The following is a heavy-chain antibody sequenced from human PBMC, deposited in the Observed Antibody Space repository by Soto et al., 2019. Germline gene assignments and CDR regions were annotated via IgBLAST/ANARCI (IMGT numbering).Heavy chain of an antibody. D-gene: IGHD4-4*01. J-gene: IGHJ3*02. CDR1: GGSISSGDYY. CDR3: AKTLTLTNDAFDI. Sequence: QVQLQESGPGLVKPSQTLSLTCTVSGGSISSGDYYWTWIRQPPGKGLEWIGYIYYSGNTYYNPSLKSRLTISLDTSKSQFSLKLRSVAAADTAVYYCAKTLTLTNDAFDIWGQGTMVTVSS. CDR2: IYYSGNT. V-gene: IGHV4-30-4*01.